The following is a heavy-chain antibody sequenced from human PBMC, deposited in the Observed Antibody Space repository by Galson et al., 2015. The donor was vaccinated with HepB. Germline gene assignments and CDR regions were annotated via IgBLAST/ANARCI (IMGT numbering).Heavy chain of an antibody. CDR2: INPNSGVT. Sequence: QSGAEVKKPGESLKVSCTASGYTFTGYFMHWVRQAPGQGLEWMGRINPNSGVTNYAQNFQGRVTMTRDTSISTAYMELSSLRSDDTAVYYCAREPGGLTAFDIWGQGTMVTVSS. CDR3: AREPGGLTAFDI. J-gene: IGHJ3*02. V-gene: IGHV1-2*06. D-gene: IGHD3-16*01. CDR1: GYTFTGYF.